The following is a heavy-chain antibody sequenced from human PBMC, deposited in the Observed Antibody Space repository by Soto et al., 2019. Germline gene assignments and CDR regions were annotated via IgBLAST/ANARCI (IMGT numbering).Heavy chain of an antibody. D-gene: IGHD2-21*02. Sequence: QVQLHQSGPGLVEPSQTLSLTCAVSGGSISREYFHWTWIRQSPGKGLEWIGYIHYTGSIMYNPSLKSRLTMAVDTTKNQFSLQLTSVTAADTAVYFCAREDDGGDRDYYGLDVWGQGTTVTVS. J-gene: IGHJ6*02. V-gene: IGHV4-30-4*08. CDR3: AREDDGGDRDYYGLDV. CDR1: GGSISREYFH. CDR2: IHYTGSI.